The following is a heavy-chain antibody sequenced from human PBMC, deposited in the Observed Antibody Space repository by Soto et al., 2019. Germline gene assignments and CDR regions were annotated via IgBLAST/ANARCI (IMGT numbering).Heavy chain of an antibody. J-gene: IGHJ4*02. CDR3: ASGYGRTFDY. CDR1: GGSFNGYY. CDR2: INHSGST. V-gene: IGHV4-34*01. Sequence: QVQLQQWGAGLLKASETLSLTCAVYGGSFNGYYWNWIRQPPGKGLEWIGEINHSGSTNYNPSLRSRVPLSVDTSKSQSSLKLSSVPAADTAVYYCASGYGRTFDYWGQGTLVTVSS. D-gene: IGHD3-10*01.